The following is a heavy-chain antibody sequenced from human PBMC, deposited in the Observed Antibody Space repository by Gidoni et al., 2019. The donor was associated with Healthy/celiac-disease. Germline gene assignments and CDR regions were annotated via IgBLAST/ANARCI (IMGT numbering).Heavy chain of an antibody. Sequence: TNYNPSLKSRVTISVDKSKNQFSLKLSSVTAADTAVYYCARDSAGGYSGYDLYYFDYWGQGTLVTVSS. CDR3: ARDSAGGYSGYDLYYFDY. CDR2: T. V-gene: IGHV4-4*02. D-gene: IGHD5-12*01. J-gene: IGHJ4*02.